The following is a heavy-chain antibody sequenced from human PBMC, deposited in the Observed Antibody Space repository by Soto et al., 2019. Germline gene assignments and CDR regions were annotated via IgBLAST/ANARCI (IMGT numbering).Heavy chain of an antibody. J-gene: IGHJ6*02. CDR1: GGTSNSYA. D-gene: IGHD1-26*01. Sequence: QVQLVQSGAEVKKPGSSVKVSCKASGGTSNSYAISWVRQAPGQGLEWMGGIIPIFGTADYAQKFQGRVTTTADESTSTAYTELSSLRSEDTAVYYCARHPVSGSYAYYYGMDVWGQGTTVTVSS. V-gene: IGHV1-69*12. CDR2: IIPIFGTA. CDR3: ARHPVSGSYAYYYGMDV.